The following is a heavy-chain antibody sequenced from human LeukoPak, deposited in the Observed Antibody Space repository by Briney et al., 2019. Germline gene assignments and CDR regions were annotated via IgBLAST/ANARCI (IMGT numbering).Heavy chain of an antibody. J-gene: IGHJ6*03. V-gene: IGHV1-18*01. CDR1: GYTFTSYG. CDR2: ISAYNGNT. Sequence: ASVKVSCKASGYTFTSYGISWVRQAPGQGLEWMGWISAYNGNTNYAQKLQGRVTMTTDTSTSTAYMELSSLRSDDTAVYYCARDSTIAVAGIYYYYYMDVWGKGTTVTISS. D-gene: IGHD6-19*01. CDR3: ARDSTIAVAGIYYYYYMDV.